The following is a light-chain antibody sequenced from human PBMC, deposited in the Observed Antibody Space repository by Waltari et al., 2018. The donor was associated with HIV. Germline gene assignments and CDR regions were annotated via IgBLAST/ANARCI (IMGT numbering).Light chain of an antibody. CDR3: QSYDNSLSGLV. Sequence: QSVLTQPPSVSGAPGQRVSISCTGSSSNTGAGYDVHWYQQLPGTAPKLLIYRNNNRPSGVPDRFSGSKSGTSASLAITGLQPEDEADYYCQSYDNSLSGLVFGGGTKLTVL. CDR2: RNN. J-gene: IGLJ3*02. CDR1: SSNTGAGYD. V-gene: IGLV1-40*01.